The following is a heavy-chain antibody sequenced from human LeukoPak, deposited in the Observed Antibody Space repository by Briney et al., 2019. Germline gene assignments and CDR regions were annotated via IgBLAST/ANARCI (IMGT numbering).Heavy chain of an antibody. J-gene: IGHJ4*02. V-gene: IGHV3-23*01. CDR2: ISNSGGRT. CDR1: GFTFSSYA. CDR3: AKSYNGYESKPDY. D-gene: IGHD5-12*01. Sequence: GGTLRLSCAASGFTFSSYAMSWVRQAPGKGLEWVSSISNSGGRTFYTDSVKGRFTISRDNSKITLYLQMNSLRAEDTAVYYCAKSYNGYESKPDYWGQGTLVTVSS.